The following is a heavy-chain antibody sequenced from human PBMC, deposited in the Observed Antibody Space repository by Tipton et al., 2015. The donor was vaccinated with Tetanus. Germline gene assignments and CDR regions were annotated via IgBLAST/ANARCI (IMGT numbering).Heavy chain of an antibody. D-gene: IGHD3-22*01. CDR3: AKGGILPDYYDSTQGGDAFDI. Sequence: SLRLSCAASGFTFDDYAMHWVRQAPGKGLEWVSDISWNSGSIGYADSVKGRFTISRDNAKNSLYLQMNSLRAEDTALYYCAKGGILPDYYDSTQGGDAFDIWDQGTMVTVSS. CDR1: GFTFDDYA. V-gene: IGHV3-9*01. CDR2: ISWNSGSI. J-gene: IGHJ3*02.